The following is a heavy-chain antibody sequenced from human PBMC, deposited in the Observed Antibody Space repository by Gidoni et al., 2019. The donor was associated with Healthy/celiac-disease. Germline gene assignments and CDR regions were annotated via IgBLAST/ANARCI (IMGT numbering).Heavy chain of an antibody. CDR1: GYRFTSYD. CDR3: ARGYCTNGVCYRGGNYFDY. D-gene: IGHD2-8*01. J-gene: IGHJ4*02. Sequence: QVQLVQSGAEVKKPGASVKVSCKASGYRFTSYDMQWVRQAPGQRLEWMGWINAGNGNTKYSQKFQGRVTITRDTSASTAYMELSSLRSEDTAVYYCARGYCTNGVCYRGGNYFDYWGQGTLVTVSS. CDR2: INAGNGNT. V-gene: IGHV1-3*01.